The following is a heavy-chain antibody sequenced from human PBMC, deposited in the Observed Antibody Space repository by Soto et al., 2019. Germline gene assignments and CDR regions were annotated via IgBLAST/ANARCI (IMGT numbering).Heavy chain of an antibody. J-gene: IGHJ6*02. V-gene: IGHV2-5*02. CDR2: IYWDDDK. Sequence: QITLKESGPTLVKPTQTLTLTCTFSGLSLSTTGVGVGWIRQPPGKALEWLALIYWDDDKRYSPSLKSRLTITQDTSKNQLFLTMTKMDPVDTATDYCVQSRCGGDCLQSYSSHSYYGLDVWGQGTTVNVSS. CDR3: VQSRCGGDCLQSYSSHSYYGLDV. CDR1: GLSLSTTGVG. D-gene: IGHD2-21*02.